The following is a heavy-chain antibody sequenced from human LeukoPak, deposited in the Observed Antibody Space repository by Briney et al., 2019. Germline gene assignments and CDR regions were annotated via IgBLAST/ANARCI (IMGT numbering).Heavy chain of an antibody. CDR2: INPSGGST. CDR3: ARSRNREDY. V-gene: IGHV1-46*01. D-gene: IGHD1-14*01. Sequence: ASVKVSCKASGYTLTSDYMHWVRQAPGQGLEWMGIINPSGGSTSYAQKFQGRVTMTRNTSISTAYMELSSLRSEDTAVYYCARSRNREDYWGQGNLVTVSS. J-gene: IGHJ4*02. CDR1: GYTLTSDY.